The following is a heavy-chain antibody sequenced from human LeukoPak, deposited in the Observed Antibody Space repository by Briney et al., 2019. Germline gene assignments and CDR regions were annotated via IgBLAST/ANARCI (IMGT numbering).Heavy chain of an antibody. CDR1: GGSISTYY. J-gene: IGHJ5*02. V-gene: IGHV4-59*08. CDR3: ARHSRLERWFYP. CDR2: IHYSGST. D-gene: IGHD1-1*01. Sequence: PSETLSLTCTVSGGSISTYYWSWIRQPPGKGLESIGYIHYSGSTNYNPSLKSRVTISVDTSKNQFSLKLSSVTAADTAVYYCARHSRLERWFYPWGQGTLVTVSS.